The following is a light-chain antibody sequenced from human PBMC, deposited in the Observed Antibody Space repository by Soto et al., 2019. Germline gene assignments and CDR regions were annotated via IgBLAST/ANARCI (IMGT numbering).Light chain of an antibody. J-gene: IGKJ4*01. V-gene: IGKV1-33*01. CDR2: DSS. CDR3: QQSHNLPLS. Sequence: DIQMTQSPSSLSASVGDRVTITCQASQDIDNYLNWYQQKPGKAPRLLIYDSSTLQTGVPSRFSGSGSGTDFTFAISSLQPEEIATYYCQQSHNLPLSFGGGTKVQI. CDR1: QDIDNY.